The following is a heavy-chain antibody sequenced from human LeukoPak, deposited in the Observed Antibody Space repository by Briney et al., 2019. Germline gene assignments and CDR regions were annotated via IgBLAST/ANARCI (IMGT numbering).Heavy chain of an antibody. J-gene: IGHJ4*02. CDR3: ARRGPRIAAAKPLDY. D-gene: IGHD6-13*01. CDR1: GYTFTRYA. V-gene: IGHV7-4-1*02. CDR2: INTNTGNP. Sequence: GASVKVSCKASGYTFTRYAMNWVRQAPGQGLEWMGWINTNTGNPTYAQGFTGRFIFSLDTSVSTAYLQISSLKAEDTAVYYCARRGPRIAAAKPLDYWGQGTLVTVSS.